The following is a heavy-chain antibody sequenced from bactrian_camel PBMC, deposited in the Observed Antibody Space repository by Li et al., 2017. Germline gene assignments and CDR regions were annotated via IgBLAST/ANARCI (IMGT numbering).Heavy chain of an antibody. V-gene: IGHV3S53*01. D-gene: IGHD5*01. CDR2: IDPDGT. J-gene: IGHJ4*01. CDR1: GETYC. Sequence: HVQLVESGGGSVQAGGSLRLSCAASGETYCVGWFRQAPGKEREEIATIDPDGTRYADSVKGRFTLSEDVAAHTTYLQMNNLKPVDTAMYYCAGGRADSWACDDLSTYDRWGQGTQVTVS. CDR3: AGGRADSWACDDLSTYDR.